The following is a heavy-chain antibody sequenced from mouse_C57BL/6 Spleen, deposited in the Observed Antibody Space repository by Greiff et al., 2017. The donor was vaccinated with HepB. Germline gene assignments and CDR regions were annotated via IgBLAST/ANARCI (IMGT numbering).Heavy chain of an antibody. D-gene: IGHD1-1*01. Sequence: GGGLVQPKGSLKLSCAASGFSFNTYAMNWVRQAPGKGLEWVARIRSKSNNYATYYADSVKDRFTISRDDSESMLYLQMNNLKTEDTAMYYCVRHPIYDYGKDAMDYWGQGTSVTVSS. CDR1: GFSFNTYA. CDR3: VRHPIYDYGKDAMDY. J-gene: IGHJ4*01. CDR2: IRSKSNNYAT. V-gene: IGHV10-1*01.